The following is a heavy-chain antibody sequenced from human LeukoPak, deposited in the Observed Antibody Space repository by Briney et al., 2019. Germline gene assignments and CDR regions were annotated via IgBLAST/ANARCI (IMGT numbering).Heavy chain of an antibody. CDR1: GGSISSYY. Sequence: SETLSLTCTVSGGSISSYYWSWIRKPPGKGLEWIGYIYYSGSTNYNPSLKSRVTISVNTSKNQFSLKLSSVTAADTAVYYCARVEVAAWYFDLWGRGTLVTVSS. J-gene: IGHJ2*01. CDR3: ARVEVAAWYFDL. CDR2: IYYSGST. D-gene: IGHD6-19*01. V-gene: IGHV4-59*01.